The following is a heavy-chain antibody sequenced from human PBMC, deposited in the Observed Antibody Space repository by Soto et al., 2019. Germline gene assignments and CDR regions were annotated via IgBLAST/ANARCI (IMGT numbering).Heavy chain of an antibody. D-gene: IGHD5-18*01. CDR3: ARGXGYSYGPIGDYYYGMDV. J-gene: IGHJ6*02. CDR2: IYYSGST. V-gene: IGHV4-61*01. CDR1: GGSVSSGSYY. Sequence: SETLSLTCTVSGGSVSSGSYYWSWIRQPPGKGLEWIGYIYYSGSTNYNPSLKSRVTISVDTSKNQFSLKLSSVTAADTAVYYCARGXGYSYGPIGDYYYGMDVWGQGTTVTVSS.